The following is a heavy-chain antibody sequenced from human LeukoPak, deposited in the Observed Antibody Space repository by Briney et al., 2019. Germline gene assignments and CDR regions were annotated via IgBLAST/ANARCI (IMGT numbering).Heavy chain of an antibody. CDR1: GDSVSSNSAA. CDR3: ARDQRLIYGDYGDYFDY. CDR2: TYYRSKWYN. D-gene: IGHD4-17*01. V-gene: IGHV6-1*01. Sequence: SQTLSLTCAISGDSVSSNSAAWNWIRQSPSRGLEWLGRTYYRSKWYNDYAVSVKSRITINPDTSKNQFSLQLNSVTPEDTAVYYCARDQRLIYGDYGDYFDYWGQGTLVTVSS. J-gene: IGHJ4*02.